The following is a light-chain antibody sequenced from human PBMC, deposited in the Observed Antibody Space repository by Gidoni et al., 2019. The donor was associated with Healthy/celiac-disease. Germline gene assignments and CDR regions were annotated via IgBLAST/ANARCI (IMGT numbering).Light chain of an antibody. CDR3: QQANSFPLT. CDR1: QCISSW. Sequence: DIQMTQSPSSVSASVGAGVTITCRASQCISSWLAWYQQKPGKAPKLLIYAASSLQRWVPSRFSGSGSGTDFTLTISSLQPEDFATYDCQQANSFPLTFGGGTKVEIK. V-gene: IGKV1-12*01. CDR2: AAS. J-gene: IGKJ4*01.